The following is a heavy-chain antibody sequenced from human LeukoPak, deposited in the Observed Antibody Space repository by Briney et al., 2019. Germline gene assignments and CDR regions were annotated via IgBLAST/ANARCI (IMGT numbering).Heavy chain of an antibody. CDR1: GGSISSYY. CDR3: ASLLLNYDYVWGSYRYTNFDY. Sequence: SETLSLTCTVSGGSISSYYWSWIRQPPGKGLEWIGYIYYSGSTNYNPSLKSRVTISVDTSNNQFSLKLSSVTAADTAVYYCASLLLNYDYVWGSYRYTNFDYWGQGTLVTVSS. CDR2: IYYSGST. V-gene: IGHV4-59*08. D-gene: IGHD3-16*02. J-gene: IGHJ4*02.